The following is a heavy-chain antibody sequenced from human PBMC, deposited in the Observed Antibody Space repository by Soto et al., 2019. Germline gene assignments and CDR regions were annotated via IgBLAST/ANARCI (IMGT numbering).Heavy chain of an antibody. CDR2: IYYSGST. CDR1: GGSISSYY. Sequence: SETLSLTCTVSGGSISSYYWSWIRQPPGKGLEWIGYIYYSGSTNYNPSLKSRVTISVDTSKNQFSLKLSSVTAADTAVYYCARYDYSNYKNWFDPWGQGTLVTVSS. CDR3: ARYDYSNYKNWFDP. D-gene: IGHD4-4*01. J-gene: IGHJ5*02. V-gene: IGHV4-59*01.